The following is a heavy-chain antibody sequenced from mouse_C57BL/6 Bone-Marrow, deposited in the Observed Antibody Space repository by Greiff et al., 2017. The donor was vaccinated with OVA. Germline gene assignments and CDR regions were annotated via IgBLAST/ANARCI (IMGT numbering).Heavy chain of an antibody. D-gene: IGHD2-3*01. CDR3: ASYGYYLAWFAY. Sequence: VKLQQPGAELVKPGASVKMSCKASGYTFTSYWITWVKQRPGQGLEWIGDIYPGSGSTNYNEKFKSKATLTVDTSSSTAYMQLSSLTSEDSAVYYCASYGYYLAWFAYWGQGTLVTVSA. J-gene: IGHJ3*01. CDR2: IYPGSGST. V-gene: IGHV1-55*01. CDR1: GYTFTSYW.